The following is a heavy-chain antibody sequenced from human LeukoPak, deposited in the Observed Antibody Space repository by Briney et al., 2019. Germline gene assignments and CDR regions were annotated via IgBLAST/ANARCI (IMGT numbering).Heavy chain of an antibody. CDR2: IYYSGST. Sequence: PSETLSLTCTVSGGSISSYFWSWIRQPPGKGLEWIGYIYYSGSTNYNPSLMSRVTISVDTSKNQFSLKLSSVTAADTAVYYCARPSRSISTAGAFDIWGQGTMVTVSS. CDR1: GGSISSYF. CDR3: ARPSRSISTAGAFDI. J-gene: IGHJ3*02. D-gene: IGHD3-10*01. V-gene: IGHV4-59*01.